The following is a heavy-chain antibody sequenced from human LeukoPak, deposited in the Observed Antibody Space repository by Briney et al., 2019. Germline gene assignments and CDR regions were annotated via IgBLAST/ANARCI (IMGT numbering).Heavy chain of an antibody. D-gene: IGHD3-10*01. CDR2: IYPGDSDT. Sequence: GESLKISCKGSGYSFTSYWIGWVRQMPGKGLEWMGIIYPGDSDTRYSPSFQGQVTISADKSISTAYLQWSSLKASDTAIYYCARHEVDYYGSGTYYFDYWGQGTLVTVSS. CDR1: GYSFTSYW. J-gene: IGHJ4*02. CDR3: ARHEVDYYGSGTYYFDY. V-gene: IGHV5-51*01.